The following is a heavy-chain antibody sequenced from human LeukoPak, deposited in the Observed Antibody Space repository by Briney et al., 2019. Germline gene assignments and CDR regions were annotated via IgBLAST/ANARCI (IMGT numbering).Heavy chain of an antibody. V-gene: IGHV3-11*01. J-gene: IGHJ5*02. D-gene: IGHD1-26*01. Sequence: GGSLRLSCAASGFNISDYFMSWIRQAPGKGLEWVSYISGSGGVIYYADSVKGRFSISRDNAKNSLFLQMNSLRADDTAVYYCAREGRVGATRGWFDPWGQGTLVTVSS. CDR3: AREGRVGATRGWFDP. CDR2: ISGSGGVI. CDR1: GFNISDYF.